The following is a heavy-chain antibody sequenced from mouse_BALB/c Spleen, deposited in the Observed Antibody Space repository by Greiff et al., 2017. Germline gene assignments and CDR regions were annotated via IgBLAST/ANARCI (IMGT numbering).Heavy chain of an antibody. J-gene: IGHJ4*01. CDR2: IWGDGST. Sequence: VTLMESGPGLVAPSQSLSITCTASGFSLPGYGVNWVRQPPGQGLVWLRMIWGDGSTDYNSALNSRLSLSKDNSKSQVFLKMNSLQTDDTARYYCARAPSVVARGYAMDYWGQGTSVTVSS. D-gene: IGHD1-1*01. CDR3: ARAPSVVARGYAMDY. CDR1: GFSLPGYG. V-gene: IGHV2-6-7*01.